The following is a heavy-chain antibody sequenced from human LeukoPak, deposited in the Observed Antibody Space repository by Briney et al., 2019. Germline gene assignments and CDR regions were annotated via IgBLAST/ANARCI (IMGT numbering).Heavy chain of an antibody. CDR3: AGAWSSGWYGLDY. CDR1: GFTFSSYA. CDR2: ISYDGSNK. D-gene: IGHD6-19*01. V-gene: IGHV3-30-3*01. J-gene: IGHJ4*02. Sequence: PGRSLRLSCAASGFTFSSYAMHWVRQAPGKGLEWVAVISYDGSNKYYADSVKGRFTISRDNSKNTLYLQMNSLRAEDTAVYYCAGAWSSGWYGLDYWGQGTLVTVSS.